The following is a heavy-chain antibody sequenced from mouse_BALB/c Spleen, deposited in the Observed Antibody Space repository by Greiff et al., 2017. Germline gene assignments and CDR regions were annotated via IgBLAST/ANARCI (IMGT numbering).Heavy chain of an antibody. CDR2: ISYSGST. J-gene: IGHJ3*01. CDR1: GYSITSDYA. V-gene: IGHV3-2*02. D-gene: IGHD2-4*01. Sequence: EVQLMESGPGLVKPSQSLSLTCTVTGYSITSDYAWNWIRQFPGNKLEWMGYISYSGSTSYNPSLKSRISITRDTSKNQFFLQLNSVTTEDTATYYCARWMGYDYDGFAYWGQGTLVTVSA. CDR3: ARWMGYDYDGFAY.